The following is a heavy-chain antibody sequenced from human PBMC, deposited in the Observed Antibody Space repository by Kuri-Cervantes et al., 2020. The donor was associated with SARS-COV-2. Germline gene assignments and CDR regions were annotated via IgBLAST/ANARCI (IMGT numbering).Heavy chain of an antibody. Sequence: GGSLRLSCAASGFTFSNAWMSWVRQAPGKGLEWVGFIRSKAYGGTTEYAASVKGRFTISRDDSKSIAYLQMNSLKTEDTAVYYCTRHYCSGGSCYSTRVGYFDYWGQGTLVTVSS. CDR2: IRSKAYGGTT. CDR1: GFTFSNAW. CDR3: TRHYCSGGSCYSTRVGYFDY. J-gene: IGHJ4*02. V-gene: IGHV3-49*04. D-gene: IGHD2-15*01.